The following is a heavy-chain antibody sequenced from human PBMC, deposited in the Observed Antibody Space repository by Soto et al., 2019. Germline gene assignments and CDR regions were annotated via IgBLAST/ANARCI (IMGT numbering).Heavy chain of an antibody. CDR1: GASISRGAYY. Sequence: PSETLSLTCTVSGASISRGAYYWTWIRQHPGKGLEWIGYIYYTENTYYNPSLKSRVSISLDTSKNQFSLKLSSVTAADTAVYYCARKTSMATFDYWGQGTLVTVSS. CDR3: ARKTSMATFDY. D-gene: IGHD5-18*01. V-gene: IGHV4-31*03. CDR2: IYYTENT. J-gene: IGHJ4*02.